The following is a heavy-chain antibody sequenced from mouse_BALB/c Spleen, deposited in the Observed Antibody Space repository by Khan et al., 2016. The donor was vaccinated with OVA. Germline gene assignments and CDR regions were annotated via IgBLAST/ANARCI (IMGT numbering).Heavy chain of an antibody. J-gene: IGHJ2*01. CDR3: ARDRIDY. CDR2: INPTSGYT. CDR1: GFTFSSYW. Sequence: VQLQESGAEQAKPGASVKMSCKTSGFTFSSYWMHWVKQRPGQGLEWIGYINPTSGYTEYNEKFKDKATLSADKSSSTAYTQLTSLTSEDSAVYYCARDRIDYWGQGTTLTVSS. V-gene: IGHV1-7*01.